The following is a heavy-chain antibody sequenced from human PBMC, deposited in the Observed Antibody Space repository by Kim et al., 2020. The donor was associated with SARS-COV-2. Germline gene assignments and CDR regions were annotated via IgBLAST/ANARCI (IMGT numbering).Heavy chain of an antibody. D-gene: IGHD2-2*01. CDR3: ARGGVVVPAEFVGNWFDP. V-gene: IGHV4-59*13. CDR1: GGSISSYY. CDR2: IYYSGST. Sequence: SETLSLTCTVSGGSISSYYWSWIRQPPGKGLEWIGYIYYSGSTNYNPSLKSRVTISVDTSKNQFSLKLSSVTAADTAVYYCARGGVVVPAEFVGNWFDPWGQGTLVTVSS. J-gene: IGHJ5*02.